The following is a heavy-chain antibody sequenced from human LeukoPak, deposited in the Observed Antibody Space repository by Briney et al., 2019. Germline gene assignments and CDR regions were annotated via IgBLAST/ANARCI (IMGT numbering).Heavy chain of an antibody. CDR3: AKRPVGYSYGYIDY. Sequence: GGSLRLSCAASRFTFSSYAMSWVRQAPGKGLEWVSAISGSGGSTYYADSVKGRFTISRDNSKNTLYLQMNSLRAEDTAVYYCAKRPVGYSYGYIDYWGQGTLVTVSS. D-gene: IGHD5-18*01. CDR1: RFTFSSYA. V-gene: IGHV3-23*01. J-gene: IGHJ4*02. CDR2: ISGSGGST.